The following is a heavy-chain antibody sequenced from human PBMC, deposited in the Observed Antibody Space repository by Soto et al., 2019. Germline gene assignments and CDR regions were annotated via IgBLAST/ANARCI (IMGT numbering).Heavy chain of an antibody. CDR2: MRSKANSYAT. CDR3: TSHSTDDMIRN. D-gene: IGHD3-22*01. Sequence: EVQLVESGGGLVQPGGSLKLSCAASGFTLSGSALHWVRQASGNGLELVGRMRSKANSYATEYAASVKGRFSISRDYSKNTAYLQMNSLKTEDTAVYYCTSHSTDDMIRNWGQGILVTVSS. V-gene: IGHV3-73*02. CDR1: GFTLSGSA. J-gene: IGHJ4*02.